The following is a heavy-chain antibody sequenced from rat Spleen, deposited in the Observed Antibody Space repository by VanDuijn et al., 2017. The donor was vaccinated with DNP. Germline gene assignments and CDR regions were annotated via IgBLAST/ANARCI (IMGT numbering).Heavy chain of an antibody. D-gene: IGHD4-1*01. CDR2: ITNSGGST. Sequence: EVQLVESGGDLVQPGRSLKLSCVASGFTFNIYWMTWIRQVPGKGLEWIASITNSGGSTYYRDSVKGRFSISRDNAKGTLYLQMDSLRSEDTATYYCTSGLYWGQGVMVTVSS. J-gene: IGHJ2*01. CDR3: TSGLY. CDR1: GFTFNIYW. V-gene: IGHV5-31*01.